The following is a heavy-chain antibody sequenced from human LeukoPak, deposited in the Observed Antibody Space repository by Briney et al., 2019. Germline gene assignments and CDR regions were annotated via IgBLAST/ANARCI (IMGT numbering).Heavy chain of an antibody. Sequence: SVKVSCKASGGTLRNYAINWVRQAPGQRLEWMGGIIPMFGTANYAQKFQGRVTITADESTSTAYMELSSLRSEDTAVYYCARANLAVATMVEYYFDYWGQGTLVTVSS. D-gene: IGHD5-12*01. V-gene: IGHV1-69*01. CDR1: GGTLRNYA. CDR2: IIPMFGTA. J-gene: IGHJ4*02. CDR3: ARANLAVATMVEYYFDY.